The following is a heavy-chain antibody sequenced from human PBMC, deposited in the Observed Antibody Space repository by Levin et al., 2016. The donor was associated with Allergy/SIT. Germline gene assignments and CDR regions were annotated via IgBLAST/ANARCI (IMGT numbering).Heavy chain of an antibody. CDR3: ARGLYNWNYADFDY. Sequence: ASVKVSCKTSGYTFSVYHMHWVRQAPGQGLEWMGWIDPDSGDTTYDQKFQGRVTMTRDTSISTVYMDLSWLRSDDTAVYYCARGLYNWNYADFDYWGQGTLVTVSS. D-gene: IGHD1-7*01. CDR2: IDPDSGDT. V-gene: IGHV1-2*02. CDR1: GYTFSVYH. J-gene: IGHJ4*02.